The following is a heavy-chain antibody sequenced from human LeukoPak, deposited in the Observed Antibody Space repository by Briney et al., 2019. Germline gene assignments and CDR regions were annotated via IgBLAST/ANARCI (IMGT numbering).Heavy chain of an antibody. J-gene: IGHJ4*02. Sequence: GGSLRLSCAASRFTFSSYAMSWVRQAPGKGLEWVSAISGSGGNTYYADSVKGRFTISRDNSKNTLYLQMNSLRAEDTAVYYCAKSSYYDSSGYYREYYFDYWGQGTLVTVS. CDR1: RFTFSSYA. V-gene: IGHV3-23*01. CDR3: AKSSYYDSSGYYREYYFDY. CDR2: ISGSGGNT. D-gene: IGHD3-22*01.